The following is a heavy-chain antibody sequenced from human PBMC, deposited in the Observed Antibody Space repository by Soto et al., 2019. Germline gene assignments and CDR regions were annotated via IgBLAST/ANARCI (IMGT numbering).Heavy chain of an antibody. V-gene: IGHV3-73*01. CDR3: TRLISAAHDY. D-gene: IGHD3-10*01. CDR2: IRDRAYSYAT. J-gene: IGHJ4*02. Sequence: EVLLVESGGGMVQPGGSLKLSCAASGFVFKDSSIHWVRQASGKGLEWVGRIRDRAYSYATAYAESVKGRFTISRDDSNNTAYLPMSGLKTEDTAIYYCTRLISAAHDYWGQGTLVTVSS. CDR1: GFVFKDSS.